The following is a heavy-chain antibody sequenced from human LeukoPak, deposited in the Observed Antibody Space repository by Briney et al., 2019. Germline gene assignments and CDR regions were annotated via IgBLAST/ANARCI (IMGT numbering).Heavy chain of an antibody. J-gene: IGHJ3*02. Sequence: GGSLRLSCAASGFTFSSYAMSWVRQAPGKGLEWVSSISSSSSYIYYADSVKGRFTISRDNAKNSLYLQMNSLRAEDTAVYYCARDLIYSGYAGDAFDIWGQGTMVTVSS. CDR3: ARDLIYSGYAGDAFDI. V-gene: IGHV3-21*01. CDR2: ISSSSSYI. D-gene: IGHD5-12*01. CDR1: GFTFSSYA.